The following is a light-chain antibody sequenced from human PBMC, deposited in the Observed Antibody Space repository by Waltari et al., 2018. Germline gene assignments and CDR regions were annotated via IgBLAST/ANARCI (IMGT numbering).Light chain of an antibody. Sequence: DMLITQPPLSLRVTLGMTATISCRSSQSLLDSEEGNTYLESYLQKTGQSPQLLIYEVSTRAYGVPDRFSGSGSDTDFTLKTSRVEAEDVAVHYCMHALEFPLTFGQGTKVEIK. CDR1: QSLLDSEEGNTY. J-gene: IGKJ1*01. CDR3: MHALEFPLT. V-gene: IGKV2-40*01. CDR2: EVS.